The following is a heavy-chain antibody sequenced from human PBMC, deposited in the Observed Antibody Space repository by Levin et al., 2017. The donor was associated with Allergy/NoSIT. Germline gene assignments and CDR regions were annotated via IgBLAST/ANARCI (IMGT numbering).Heavy chain of an antibody. J-gene: IGHJ4*02. Sequence: SQTLSLTCAVYGGSFSGYYWSWIRQPPGKGLEWIGEINHSGSTNYNPSLKSRVTISVDTSKNQFSLKLSSVTAADTAVYYCARGQVVGGTLGVYGVGSDYWGQGTLVTVSS. CDR1: GGSFSGYY. CDR2: INHSGST. CDR3: ARGQVVGGTLGVYGVGSDY. V-gene: IGHV4-34*01. D-gene: IGHD1-26*01.